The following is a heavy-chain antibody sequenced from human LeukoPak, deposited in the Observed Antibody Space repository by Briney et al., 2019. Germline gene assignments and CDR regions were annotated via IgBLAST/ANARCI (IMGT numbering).Heavy chain of an antibody. CDR3: ARRNYYGSGGRRYYYYYMDV. Sequence: ASVKVSCKAPGYTFTGYYMHWVRQAPGQGLEWMGWINPNSGGTNYAQKFQGRVTMTRDTSISTAYMELSRLRSDDTAVYYCARRNYYGSGGRRYYYYYMDVWGKGTTVTISS. J-gene: IGHJ6*03. CDR2: INPNSGGT. D-gene: IGHD3-10*01. CDR1: GYTFTGYY. V-gene: IGHV1-2*02.